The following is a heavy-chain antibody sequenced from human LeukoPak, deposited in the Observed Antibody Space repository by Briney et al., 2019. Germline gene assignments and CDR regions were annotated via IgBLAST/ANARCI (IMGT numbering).Heavy chain of an antibody. J-gene: IGHJ4*02. CDR3: AREGIGGWYFFDY. Sequence: GGSLRLSCAASGFTFSSYWMSWVRQAPGKGLEWVANIKQDGSEKYYVDSVKGRFTISRDNAKNSLYLQMNSLRAEDTAVYYCAREGIGGWYFFDYWGQGTLVTVSS. CDR2: IKQDGSEK. V-gene: IGHV3-7*01. CDR1: GFTFSSYW. D-gene: IGHD6-19*01.